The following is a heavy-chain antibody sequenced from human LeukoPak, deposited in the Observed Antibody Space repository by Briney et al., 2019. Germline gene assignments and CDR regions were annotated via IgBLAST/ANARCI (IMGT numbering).Heavy chain of an antibody. CDR1: GFTFSSYA. CDR2: ITGNSNYI. V-gene: IGHV3-21*01. J-gene: IGHJ4*02. Sequence: GGSLRLSCAASGFTFSSYAMHWVRQAPGKGLEWVSSITGNSNYIYYADSVKGRFTISRDNAKNSLYLQMSSLRAEDTAVYYCARVKFTDFDYWGQGTLVTVSS. CDR3: ARVKFTDFDY.